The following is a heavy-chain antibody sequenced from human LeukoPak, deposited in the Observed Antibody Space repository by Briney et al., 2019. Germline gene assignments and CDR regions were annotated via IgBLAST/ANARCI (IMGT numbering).Heavy chain of an antibody. CDR2: INPNSGGT. CDR3: ARGEHIVVVTATSDY. CDR1: GYTFTGYY. D-gene: IGHD2-21*02. J-gene: IGHJ4*02. Sequence: ASVKVSCKASGYTFTGYYMHWVRQAPGQGLEWMGWINPNSGGTNYAQKFQGGVTMTRDTSIGTAYMELSRLRSDDTAVYYCARGEHIVVVTATSDYWGQGTLVTVSS. V-gene: IGHV1-2*02.